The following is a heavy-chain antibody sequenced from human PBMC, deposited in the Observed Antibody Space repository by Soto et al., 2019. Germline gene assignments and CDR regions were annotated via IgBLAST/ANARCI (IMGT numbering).Heavy chain of an antibody. CDR3: ARDREWLHRTFDY. CDR2: ISYDGSNK. J-gene: IGHJ4*02. Sequence: SLRLSCAASGFTFSSYAMHWVRQAPGKGLEWVAVISYDGSNKYYADSVKGRFTISRDNSKNTLYLQMNSLRAEDAAVYYCARDREWLHRTFDYWGQGTLVTVSS. CDR1: GFTFSSYA. D-gene: IGHD5-12*01. V-gene: IGHV3-30-3*01.